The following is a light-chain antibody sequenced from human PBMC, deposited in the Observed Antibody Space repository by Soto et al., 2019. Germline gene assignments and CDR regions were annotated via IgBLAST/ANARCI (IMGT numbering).Light chain of an antibody. CDR3: SSYTTSSSYV. CDR1: SSDVASYNL. Sequence: QSVLTQPASVSGSPGQSITISCTGTSSDVASYNLVSWYQQHPGKAPKLMIYEGSKRPSGVSNRFSGSKSGNTASLTISGLQAEDEADYYCSSYTTSSSYVFGTGTKVTVL. CDR2: EGS. J-gene: IGLJ1*01. V-gene: IGLV2-14*02.